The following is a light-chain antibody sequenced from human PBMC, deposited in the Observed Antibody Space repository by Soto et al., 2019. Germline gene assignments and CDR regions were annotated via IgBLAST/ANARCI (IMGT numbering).Light chain of an antibody. Sequence: QSALTQPPSVSGSPGKSVAIYCTGTSRDVGSYNRVSWYQQPPGAAPKLMIYEVSNRPSGVPDRFSGSKSGNTASLTISGLQAEDEADYYCNSYTGSSTYVFGTGTKLTVL. J-gene: IGLJ1*01. CDR1: SRDVGSYNR. CDR3: NSYTGSSTYV. CDR2: EVS. V-gene: IGLV2-18*02.